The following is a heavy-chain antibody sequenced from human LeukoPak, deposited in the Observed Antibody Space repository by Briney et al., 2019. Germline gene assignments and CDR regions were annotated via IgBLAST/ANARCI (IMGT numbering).Heavy chain of an antibody. J-gene: IGHJ5*02. V-gene: IGHV4-4*07. CDR1: GGSISSYY. Sequence: SETLSLTCTVSGGSISSYYWSWIRQPAGKGLEWIGRIYTSGSTNYNPSLKSRVTISVDTSKNQFSLKLSSVTAADTAVYYCARVPPYYDGSGYYYNAPWWFDPWGQGTLVTVSS. D-gene: IGHD3-22*01. CDR2: IYTSGST. CDR3: ARVPPYYDGSGYYYNAPWWFDP.